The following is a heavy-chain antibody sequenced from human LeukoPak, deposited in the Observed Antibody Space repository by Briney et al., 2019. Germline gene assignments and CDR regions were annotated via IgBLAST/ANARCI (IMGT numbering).Heavy chain of an antibody. V-gene: IGHV3-30*04. D-gene: IGHD1-26*01. CDR2: ISYDGSNK. CDR3: AKDSKIVGPTFRSYHYMDV. Sequence: GGSLRLSCAASGFTFSSYAMHWVRQAPGKGLEWVAVISYDGSNKYYADSVKGRFTISRDNSKNTLYLQMNSLRVEDTAVYYCAKDSKIVGPTFRSYHYMDVWGKGTTVTVSS. CDR1: GFTFSSYA. J-gene: IGHJ6*03.